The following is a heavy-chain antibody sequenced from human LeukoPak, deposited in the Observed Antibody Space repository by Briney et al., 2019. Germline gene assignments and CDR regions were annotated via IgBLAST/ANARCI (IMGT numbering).Heavy chain of an antibody. D-gene: IGHD1-14*01. CDR1: GFTFSSYG. J-gene: IGHJ4*02. Sequence: PGRSLRLSCAASGFTFSSYGMHWVRQAPGKGLEWVAVISYDGSNKYYADSVKGRFTISRDNAKNTLYLQMNSLRAEDTAVYYCAPMGGDRDPFDYWGQGTLVTVSS. V-gene: IGHV3-30*12. CDR3: APMGGDRDPFDY. CDR2: ISYDGSNK.